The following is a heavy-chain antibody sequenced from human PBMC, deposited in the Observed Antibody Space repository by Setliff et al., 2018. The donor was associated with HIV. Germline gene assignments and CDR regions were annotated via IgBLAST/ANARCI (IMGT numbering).Heavy chain of an antibody. D-gene: IGHD3-10*01. Sequence: PGESLKISCMGFGYSFTNYWIAWARQMPGKGLEWMGIIYPGDSDTRYSPSFQGQVTISADKSISTAYLQWSSLKASDTAMYYCARRGSWYYFDYWGQGTLVTVSS. V-gene: IGHV5-51*01. CDR2: IYPGDSDT. CDR1: GYSFTNYW. J-gene: IGHJ4*02. CDR3: ARRGSWYYFDY.